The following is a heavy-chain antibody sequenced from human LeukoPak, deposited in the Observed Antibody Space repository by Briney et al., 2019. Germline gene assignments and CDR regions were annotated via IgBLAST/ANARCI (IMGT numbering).Heavy chain of an antibody. CDR1: GYTFTGYY. Sequence: ASVKVSCKASGYTFTGYYMHWVRQAPGQGLEWMGWISAYNGNTNYAQKLQGRVTMTTDTSTSTAYMELRSLRSDDTAVYYCARDYIGITMIVVVNTNAFDIWGQGTMVTVSS. V-gene: IGHV1-18*04. D-gene: IGHD3-22*01. J-gene: IGHJ3*02. CDR2: ISAYNGNT. CDR3: ARDYIGITMIVVVNTNAFDI.